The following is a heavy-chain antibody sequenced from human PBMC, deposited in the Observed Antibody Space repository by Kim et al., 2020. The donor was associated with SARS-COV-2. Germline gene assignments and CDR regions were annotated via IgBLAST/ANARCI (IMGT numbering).Heavy chain of an antibody. Sequence: GGSLRLSCAASGFTFSSYAMSWVRQAPGKALEWASDISGSGGSTYYADSVKGRFTISRDNSKNTLYLQMNSLRAEDTAVYYCAKGANARYFDWLSIPDWFDPWGQGTLVTVSS. CDR1: GFTFSSYA. V-gene: IGHV3-23*01. D-gene: IGHD3-9*01. CDR2: ISGSGGST. J-gene: IGHJ5*02. CDR3: AKGANARYFDWLSIPDWFDP.